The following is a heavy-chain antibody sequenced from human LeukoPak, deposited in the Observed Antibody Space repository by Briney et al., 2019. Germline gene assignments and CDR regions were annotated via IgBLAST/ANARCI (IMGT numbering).Heavy chain of an antibody. Sequence: SETLSLTCTVSGGSISSGGYYWSWIRQPPGKGLEWIGYIYYSGSTNYNPSLKSRVTISVDTSKNQFSLKLSSVTAADTAVYYCARDSVAGAAAGTYGMDVWGQGTTVTVSS. CDR2: IYYSGST. J-gene: IGHJ6*02. V-gene: IGHV4-61*08. CDR3: ARDSVAGAAAGTYGMDV. CDR1: GGSISSGGYY. D-gene: IGHD6-13*01.